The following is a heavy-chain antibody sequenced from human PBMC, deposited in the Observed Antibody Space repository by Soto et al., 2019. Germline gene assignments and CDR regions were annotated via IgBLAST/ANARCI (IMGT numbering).Heavy chain of an antibody. Sequence: GDSGRVSCKASCYTFTSYGISWVRQAPGQGLEWMGWISAYNGNTNYAQKLQGRVTMTTDTSTSTAYMELRSLRSDDTAVYYCARDIPRAAAKAYWFDPWGQGTLVTVS. CDR3: ARDIPRAAAKAYWFDP. J-gene: IGHJ5*02. CDR1: CYTFTSYG. V-gene: IGHV1-18*04. D-gene: IGHD6-13*01. CDR2: ISAYNGNT.